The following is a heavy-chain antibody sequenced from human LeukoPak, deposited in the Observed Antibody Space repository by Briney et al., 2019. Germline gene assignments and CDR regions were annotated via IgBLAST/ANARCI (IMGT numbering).Heavy chain of an antibody. CDR2: ISAYNGKT. V-gene: IGHV1-18*01. J-gene: IGHJ3*02. D-gene: IGHD5-18*01. Sequence: RASVKVSCKASDYTFTNYGVSWVRQAPGQGLEWMGWISAYNGKTYYAQKFQGRVTVTTDTSTSTAYMDLRSLRSDDTAVYYCARPGVGSGRYGAFDIWGQGTMVTVSS. CDR1: DYTFTNYG. CDR3: ARPGVGSGRYGAFDI.